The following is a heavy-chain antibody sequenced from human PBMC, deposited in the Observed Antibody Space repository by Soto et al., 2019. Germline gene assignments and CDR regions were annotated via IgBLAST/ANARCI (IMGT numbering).Heavy chain of an antibody. CDR2: INAGNGNT. CDR3: ARDTPDPGIVVVPAARPDGMDV. Sequence: ASVKVSWKASGYTFTSYAMHWVRQAPGQRLEWMGWINAGNGNTKYSQKFQGRVTITRDTSASTAYMELSSLRSEDTAVYYCARDTPDPGIVVVPAARPDGMDVWGQGTTVTVSS. J-gene: IGHJ6*02. D-gene: IGHD2-2*01. V-gene: IGHV1-3*01. CDR1: GYTFTSYA.